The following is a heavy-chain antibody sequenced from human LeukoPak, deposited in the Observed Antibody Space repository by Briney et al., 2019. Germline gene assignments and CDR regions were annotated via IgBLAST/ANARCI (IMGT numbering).Heavy chain of an antibody. CDR2: IKQDGSEK. CDR3: ARVITVYNVYEEVAEYFQY. J-gene: IGHJ1*01. D-gene: IGHD5/OR15-5a*01. CDR1: GFTFSSYW. Sequence: GGSLILSCAASGFTFSSYWMSWVRLAPGKGLEWVANIKQDGSEKYYVDSVRGRFSISRDNSKNSLYLQMNSLRADDTAVYYCARVITVYNVYEEVAEYFQYWGQGTLVTVSS. V-gene: IGHV3-7*01.